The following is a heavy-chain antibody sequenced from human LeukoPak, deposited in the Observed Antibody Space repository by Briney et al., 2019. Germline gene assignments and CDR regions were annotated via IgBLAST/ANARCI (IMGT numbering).Heavy chain of an antibody. V-gene: IGHV3-48*03. J-gene: IGHJ3*02. CDR2: ISSSGNTI. CDR3: ARDRVAAADDAFDI. CDR1: GFTFSSYE. D-gene: IGHD6-13*01. Sequence: GGSLRLSCAASGFTFSSYEMNWVRQAPGKGLEWVSYISSSGNTIYYADSEKGRFTISRDNSKNSLYLQMNSLKAEGTAVYYCARDRVAAADDAFDIWGQGTMVTVSS.